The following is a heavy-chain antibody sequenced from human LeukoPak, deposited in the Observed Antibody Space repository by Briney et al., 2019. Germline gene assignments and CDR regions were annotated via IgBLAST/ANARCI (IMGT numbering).Heavy chain of an antibody. CDR2: IYPGDSDT. Sequence: GEFLKISCKGSGYSFTSYWIGWGRQMSGKGLEWGGIIYPGDSDTRYSPSFQGQVTISADKSISTAYLQWSSLKAWDTAMYYCARQLHGGSSWYDYWGQGTLVTVSS. CDR3: ARQLHGGSSWYDY. J-gene: IGHJ4*02. V-gene: IGHV5-51*01. D-gene: IGHD6-13*01. CDR1: GYSFTSYW.